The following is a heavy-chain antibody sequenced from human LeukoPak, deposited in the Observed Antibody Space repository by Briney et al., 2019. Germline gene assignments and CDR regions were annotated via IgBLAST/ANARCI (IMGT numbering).Heavy chain of an antibody. CDR2: ISYDGSNK. CDR1: GFTFSSYG. Sequence: GGSLRLSCAAFGFTFSSYGMHWVRQAPGKGLEWVAVISYDGSNKYYADSVKGRFTISRDNSKNTLYLQMNSLRAEDTAVYYCAKDQGDSYGPDLYYYGMDVWGQGTTVTVSS. CDR3: AKDQGDSYGPDLYYYGMDV. V-gene: IGHV3-30*18. D-gene: IGHD5-18*01. J-gene: IGHJ6*02.